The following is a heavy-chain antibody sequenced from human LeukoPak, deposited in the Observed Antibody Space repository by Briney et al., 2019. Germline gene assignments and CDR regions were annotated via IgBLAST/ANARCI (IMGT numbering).Heavy chain of an antibody. Sequence: SETLSLTCAVYGGSFSGYYWSWIRQPPGKGLEWIGEINHSGSTNYNPSLKSRVTISVDTSKNQFSLKLSSVTAADTTVYYCARGRGMDVWGQGTTVTVSS. CDR3: ARGRGMDV. J-gene: IGHJ6*02. CDR2: INHSGST. CDR1: GGSFSGYY. V-gene: IGHV4-34*01.